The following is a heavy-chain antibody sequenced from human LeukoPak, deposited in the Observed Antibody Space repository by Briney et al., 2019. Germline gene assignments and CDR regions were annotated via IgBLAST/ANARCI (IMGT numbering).Heavy chain of an antibody. Sequence: GGSLRLSCAASGFTFSSYGMSWVRQAPGKGLEWVSAISGSGGSTYYADSVKGRFTISRDNSKNTLYLQMNNLRAEDTAVYYCHALWFGELSRDYWGQGTLVTVSS. D-gene: IGHD3-10*01. J-gene: IGHJ4*02. CDR1: GFTFSSYG. CDR2: ISGSGGST. V-gene: IGHV3-23*01. CDR3: HALWFGELSRDY.